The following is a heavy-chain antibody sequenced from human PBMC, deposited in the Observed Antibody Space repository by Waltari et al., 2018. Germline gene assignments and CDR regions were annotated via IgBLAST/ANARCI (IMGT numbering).Heavy chain of an antibody. V-gene: IGHV4-39*01. CDR1: GGSVSSNFK. D-gene: IGHD4-17*01. CDR2: MQYRGST. J-gene: IGHJ1*01. Sequence: QLQLQETGPGLVQPSDSLSRTGPCSGGSVSSNFKWGWIRQTPGKGLEWVGNMQYRGSTFYNPSLKSRVTISLDTSKNQFSLRLSSVGAADTAVYFCGRIAFGDEGGYFQHWGQGTLVTVSS. CDR3: GRIAFGDEGGYFQH.